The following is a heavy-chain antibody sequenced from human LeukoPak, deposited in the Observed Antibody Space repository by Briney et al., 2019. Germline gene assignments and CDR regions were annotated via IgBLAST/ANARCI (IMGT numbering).Heavy chain of an antibody. V-gene: IGHV3-33*08. D-gene: IGHD6-6*01. CDR1: GFTFSSYA. J-gene: IGHJ4*02. CDR3: ARDIASRRIDY. Sequence: PGRSLRLSCAASGFTFSSYAMHWVRQAPGKGLEWVTVIWYDGGQKYYADSVMGRFTISRDNSKNTLYLQMDSLRAEDTAVYYCARDIASRRIDYWGQGTLVTVSS. CDR2: IWYDGGQK.